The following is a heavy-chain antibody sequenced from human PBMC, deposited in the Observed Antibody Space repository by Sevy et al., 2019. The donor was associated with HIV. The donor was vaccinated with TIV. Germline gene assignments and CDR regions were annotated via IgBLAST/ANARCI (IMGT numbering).Heavy chain of an antibody. J-gene: IGHJ4*02. V-gene: IGHV3-7*01. Sequence: GGSLRLSCAASGFTFSNYWMIWVRQAPGKGLEWVANIKQDESEKNYVDSVKGRFSISTDNAGNSLYLQLNSLRPEDTGIYYCGRTSAIEYKNPSGSYRHIDQWCQGTLVTVSS. D-gene: IGHD1-26*01. CDR1: GFTFSNYW. CDR3: GRTSAIEYKNPSGSYRHIDQ. CDR2: IKQDESEK.